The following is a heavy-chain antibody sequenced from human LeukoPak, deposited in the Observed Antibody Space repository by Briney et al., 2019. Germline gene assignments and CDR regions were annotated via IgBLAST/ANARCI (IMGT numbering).Heavy chain of an antibody. Sequence: PSETLSLTCTVSGGSISSYYWGWIRQPPGKGLEWIGRIHTSGSTNYNPSLKSRVTISVDTSKNQFSLQLSSVTAADTAVYYCARTSSGTYYREFDYWGQGTLVTVSS. D-gene: IGHD3-10*01. CDR1: GGSISSYY. CDR3: ARTSSGTYYREFDY. CDR2: IHTSGST. J-gene: IGHJ4*02. V-gene: IGHV4-4*08.